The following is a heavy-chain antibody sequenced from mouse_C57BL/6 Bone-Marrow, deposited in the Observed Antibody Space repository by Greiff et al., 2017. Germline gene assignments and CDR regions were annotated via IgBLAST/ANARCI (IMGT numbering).Heavy chain of an antibody. CDR3: ARPYSNYPYYAMDY. J-gene: IGHJ4*01. Sequence: QVQLQQPGAELVRPGTSVKLSCKASGYTFTSYWMHWVKQRPGQGLEWIGVIDPSDSYTNYNQKFKGKATLTVDTSSSTAYMQLSSLTSEDSAVYYCARPYSNYPYYAMDYWGQGTSVTVSS. V-gene: IGHV1-59*01. CDR1: GYTFTSYW. D-gene: IGHD2-5*01. CDR2: IDPSDSYT.